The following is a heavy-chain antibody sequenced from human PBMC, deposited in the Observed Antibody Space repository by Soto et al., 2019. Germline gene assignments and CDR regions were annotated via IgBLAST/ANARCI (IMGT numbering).Heavy chain of an antibody. V-gene: IGHV1-18*01. D-gene: IGHD1-26*01. CDR3: AGAVPHSVGARLDN. J-gene: IGHJ4*02. CDR2: ISSYSDT. Sequence: QVQLVQSGGEVKKPGASVKVSCKASGYTFNSHGITWVRQAPGQGLEWMGYISSYSDTSYAQELQGRVTMTTDTSTTPAYMELRSLRSDDTAVYYCAGAVPHSVGARLDNWGQGTLVTVSS. CDR1: GYTFNSHG.